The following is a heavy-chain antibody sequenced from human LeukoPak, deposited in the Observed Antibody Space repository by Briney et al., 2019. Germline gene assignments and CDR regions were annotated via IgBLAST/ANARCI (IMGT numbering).Heavy chain of an antibody. CDR1: GFTFSSYG. CDR2: IWYDGSNK. J-gene: IGHJ6*02. CDR3: ARDLFEQDYYYGMDV. V-gene: IGHV3-33*01. Sequence: PGGSLRLSCEASGFTFSSYGMHWVRQAPGKGLEWVAVIWYDGSNKYYADSVKGRFTISRDNSKNTLYLQMNSLRAEDTAVYYCARDLFEQDYYYGMDVWGQGTTVTVSS.